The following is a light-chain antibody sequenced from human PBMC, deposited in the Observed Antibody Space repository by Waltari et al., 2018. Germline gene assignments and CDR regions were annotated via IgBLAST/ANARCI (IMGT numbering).Light chain of an antibody. J-gene: IGKJ1*01. CDR1: QSISTW. Sequence: DIQMTQSPSTLSASVGDRVTITCRASQSISTWLAWYQQKPGKAPKLLIYKASRLEGGVPSRFSGSGSGTEVTLTISSLQPDEFATYYCQQYTGPWTFGQGTKVEIK. V-gene: IGKV1-5*03. CDR3: QQYTGPWT. CDR2: KAS.